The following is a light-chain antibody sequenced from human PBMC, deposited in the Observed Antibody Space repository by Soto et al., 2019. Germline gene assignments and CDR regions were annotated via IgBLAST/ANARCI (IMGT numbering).Light chain of an antibody. CDR3: QQYGSSPRVT. V-gene: IGKV3-20*01. Sequence: EIVLTQSPATLSLSPGERATLSCRASQTVFNFLAWYQQKPGQAPRLLIFDASNRAAGIPDRFSGSGSGTDFTLTISRLEPEDFAVYYCQQYGSSPRVTFGQGTRLEIK. CDR1: QTVFNF. J-gene: IGKJ5*01. CDR2: DAS.